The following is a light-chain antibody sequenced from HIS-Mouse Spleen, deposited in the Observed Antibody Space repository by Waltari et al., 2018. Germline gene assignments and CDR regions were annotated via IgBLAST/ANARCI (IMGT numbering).Light chain of an antibody. V-gene: IGLV2-14*03. CDR2: DVS. J-gene: IGLJ2*01. Sequence: QSALTQPASVSGSPGQSITIPCTGTSSHVGGYNYVSWYQQHPGKAPKLMIYDVSNRPSGVTNRFSGSESGNTASLTISGLQAEDEADYYCSSYTSSSTEVFGGGTKLTV. CDR1: SSHVGGYNY. CDR3: SSYTSSSTEV.